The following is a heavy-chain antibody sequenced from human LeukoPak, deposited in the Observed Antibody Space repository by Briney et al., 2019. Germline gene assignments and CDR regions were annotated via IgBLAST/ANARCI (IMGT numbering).Heavy chain of an antibody. CDR1: GGSFSGYY. D-gene: IGHD2-15*01. CDR3: ARGVRYCSGGSCYKNSFDI. V-gene: IGHV4-34*01. CDR2: INHSGST. Sequence: SSETLSLTCAVYGGSFSGYYWSWIRQPPGKGLEWIGEINHSGSTNYNPSLKSRVTISVDTSKNQFSLKLSSVTAADTAVYYCARGVRYCSGGSCYKNSFDIWGQGTMVTVSS. J-gene: IGHJ3*02.